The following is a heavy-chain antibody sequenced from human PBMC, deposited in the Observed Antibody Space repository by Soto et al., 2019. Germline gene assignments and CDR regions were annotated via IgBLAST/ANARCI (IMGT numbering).Heavy chain of an antibody. CDR1: GYPFTSSG. V-gene: IGHV1-18*04. CDR2: ISAYNGNT. CDR3: ATDPYCGSAPGCSALDA. Sequence: QVHLVQSGGEVKKPGASVKVSCKASGYPFTSSGVSWVRQAPGQGLEWMGWISAYNGNTLYAQKFKGRVTMTTDTSTSTAYMELESLRSDDTAVYYCATDPYCGSAPGCSALDAWGQGTKVTVSS. D-gene: IGHD2-21*01. J-gene: IGHJ6*02.